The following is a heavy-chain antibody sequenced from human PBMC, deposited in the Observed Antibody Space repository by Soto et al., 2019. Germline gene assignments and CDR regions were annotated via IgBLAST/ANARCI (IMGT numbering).Heavy chain of an antibody. Sequence: GGSLRLSCAASGFTFSSYAMHWVRQAPGKGLEWVAVISYDGSNKYYADSVKGRFTISRDNSKNTLYLQMNSLRAEDTAVYYCARDSAWIAAAGTYFQHWGQGTLVTVSS. CDR2: ISYDGSNK. V-gene: IGHV3-30-3*01. D-gene: IGHD6-13*01. J-gene: IGHJ1*01. CDR3: ARDSAWIAAAGTYFQH. CDR1: GFTFSSYA.